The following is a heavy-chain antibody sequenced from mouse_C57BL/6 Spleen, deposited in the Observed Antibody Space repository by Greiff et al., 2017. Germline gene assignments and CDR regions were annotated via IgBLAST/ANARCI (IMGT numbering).Heavy chain of an antibody. CDR3: ARVYYGNYFDY. J-gene: IGHJ2*01. D-gene: IGHD2-1*01. CDR2: IWNGGGT. Sequence: QVQLKESGPGLVAPSQSLSITCTVSGFSLTSYAISWVRQPPGKGLEWLGVIWNGGGTNYNSALKSRLSISKDNSKSQVFLKMNSLQTDDTARYYCARVYYGNYFDYWGQGTTLTVSS. V-gene: IGHV2-9-1*01. CDR1: GFSLTSYA.